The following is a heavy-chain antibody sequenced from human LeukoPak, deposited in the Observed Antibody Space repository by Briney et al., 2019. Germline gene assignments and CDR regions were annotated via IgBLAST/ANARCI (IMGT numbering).Heavy chain of an antibody. J-gene: IGHJ4*02. Sequence: SETLSLTCTVSGGSISSSSYYWGWIRQPPGKGLEWIGYIYYSGSTNYNPSLKSRVTISVDTSKNQFSLKLSSVTAADTAVYYCVSTPSGSSAWYYFDKWGQGTLVTVSS. CDR1: GGSISSSSYY. V-gene: IGHV4-61*05. CDR3: VSTPSGSSAWYYFDK. D-gene: IGHD6-19*01. CDR2: IYYSGST.